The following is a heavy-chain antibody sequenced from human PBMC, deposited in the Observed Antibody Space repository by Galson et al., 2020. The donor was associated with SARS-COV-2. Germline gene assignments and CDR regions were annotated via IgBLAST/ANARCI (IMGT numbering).Heavy chain of an antibody. CDR3: ARDDEPDIVVVPADADAFDI. J-gene: IGHJ3*02. CDR2: ISAYNGNT. Sequence: ASVKVSCKASGYTFISYGISWVRQAPGQGLEWMGWISAYNGNTNYAQKLQGRATMTTDTSTSTAYMELRSLRSDETAVYYCARDDEPDIVVVPADADAFDIWGQGPMVTVSS. CDR1: GYTFISYG. V-gene: IGHV1-18*01. D-gene: IGHD2-2*01.